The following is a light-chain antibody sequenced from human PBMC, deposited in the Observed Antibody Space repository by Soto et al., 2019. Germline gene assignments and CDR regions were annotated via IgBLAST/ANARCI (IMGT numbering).Light chain of an antibody. CDR1: SSDVGGYNY. CDR3: CSYAGSSRV. J-gene: IGLJ1*01. CDR2: DVS. Sequence: QTVVTQPRSVSGSPGQSVTISCTGTSSDVGGYNYVSWYQQHPGKAPKLMIYDVSKRPSGVPDRFSGSKSGNTASLTISGLQAEDEADYYCCSYAGSSRVFGTGTKLTVL. V-gene: IGLV2-11*01.